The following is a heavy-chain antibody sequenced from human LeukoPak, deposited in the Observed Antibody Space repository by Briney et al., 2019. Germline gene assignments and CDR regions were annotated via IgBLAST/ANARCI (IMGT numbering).Heavy chain of an antibody. Sequence: GGSLRLSCAASGFTFSSYAMHWVRQAPGKGLEGVAVISYDGSNKYYADSVKGRFAISRDNSKNTLYLQMNSLRAEDTAVYYCAKGPPGYYYYMDVWGKGTTVTISS. V-gene: IGHV3-30*09. CDR3: AKGPPGYYYYMDV. CDR2: ISYDGSNK. CDR1: GFTFSSYA. J-gene: IGHJ6*03.